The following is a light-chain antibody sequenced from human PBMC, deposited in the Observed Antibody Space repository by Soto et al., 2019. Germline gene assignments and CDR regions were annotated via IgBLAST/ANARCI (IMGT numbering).Light chain of an antibody. CDR3: QQHASWLIT. V-gene: IGKV1-27*01. J-gene: IGKJ5*01. Sequence: MKHSTGSVSVPQRDRVTXSCRASQGISNYLAWYQEKPGKGNKLMIYAASTWKSGVPYRFSGSGSGTDFTLTISRLEAEDFAVYYCQQHASWLITFCQFIRLEI. CDR1: QGISNY. CDR2: AAS.